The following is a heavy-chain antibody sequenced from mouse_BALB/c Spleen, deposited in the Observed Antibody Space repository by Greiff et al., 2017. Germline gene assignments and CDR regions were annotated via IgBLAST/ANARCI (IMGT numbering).Heavy chain of an antibody. CDR2: ISSGSSTI. D-gene: IGHD2-14*01. J-gene: IGHJ1*01. CDR1: GFTFSSFG. V-gene: IGHV5-17*02. CDR3: ARQSYYRYDGWYFDV. Sequence: EVKLMESGGGLVQPGGSRKLSCAASGFTFSSFGMHWVRQAPEKGLEWVAYISSGSSTIYYADTVKGRFTISRDNSQSILYLQMNTLRAEDSATYYCARQSYYRYDGWYFDVWGAGTTVTVSS.